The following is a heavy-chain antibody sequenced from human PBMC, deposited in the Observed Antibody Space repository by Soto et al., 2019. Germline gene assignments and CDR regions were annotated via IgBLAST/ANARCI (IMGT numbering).Heavy chain of an antibody. J-gene: IGHJ4*02. CDR3: ACYCSGGSCYNY. CDR1: GYTFTSYD. Sequence: GASVKVSCKASGYTFTSYDINWVRQAPGQGLEWMGWMNPNSGNTGYAQKFQGRVTMTRDTSISTAYMELSSLKSEDMAVYYCACYCSGGSCYNYWGQGTLVTVSS. D-gene: IGHD2-15*01. CDR2: MNPNSGNT. V-gene: IGHV1-8*01.